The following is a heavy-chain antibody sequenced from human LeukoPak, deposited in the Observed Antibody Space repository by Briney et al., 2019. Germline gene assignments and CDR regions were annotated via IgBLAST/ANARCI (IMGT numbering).Heavy chain of an antibody. CDR1: GFTFSSYS. CDR2: ISSSSSYI. D-gene: IGHD3-9*01. Sequence: PGGSLRLSCAASGFTFSSYSMNWVRQAPGKGLEWVSSISSSSSYIYYADSVKGRFTISRDNAKNSLYLQMNSLRAEDTAVYYCARYFDLYDAFDIWGQGTMVTVSS. V-gene: IGHV3-21*01. CDR3: ARYFDLYDAFDI. J-gene: IGHJ3*02.